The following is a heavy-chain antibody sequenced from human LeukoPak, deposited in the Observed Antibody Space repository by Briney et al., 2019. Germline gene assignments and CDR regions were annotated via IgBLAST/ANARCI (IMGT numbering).Heavy chain of an antibody. CDR2: VSTSSTTI. V-gene: IGHV3-48*01. J-gene: IGHJ4*02. Sequence: GGSLRLSCAGSGFTFSTYSMNRVRQAPGKGLEWISYVSTSSTTIYYADSVKGRFTISRDNANNSLYLQMNSLRAEDTAVYYCARVKGGFDSWGQGTLVTVSS. D-gene: IGHD3-16*01. CDR1: GFTFSTYS. CDR3: ARVKGGFDS.